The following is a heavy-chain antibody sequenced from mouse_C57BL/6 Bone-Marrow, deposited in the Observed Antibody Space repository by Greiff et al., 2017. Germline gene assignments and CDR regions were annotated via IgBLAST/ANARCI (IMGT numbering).Heavy chain of an antibody. V-gene: IGHV1-59*01. J-gene: IGHJ1*03. Sequence: VQLQQPGAELVRPGTSVKLSCKASGYTFTSYWMHWVKQRPGQGLEWIGVIDPSDSYTNYNQKFKGKATLTVDTSSSTAYMQLSSLTSDDSAVYYCARNGNYYGSSYWYFDVWGTGTTVTVSS. CDR2: IDPSDSYT. D-gene: IGHD1-1*01. CDR3: ARNGNYYGSSYWYFDV. CDR1: GYTFTSYW.